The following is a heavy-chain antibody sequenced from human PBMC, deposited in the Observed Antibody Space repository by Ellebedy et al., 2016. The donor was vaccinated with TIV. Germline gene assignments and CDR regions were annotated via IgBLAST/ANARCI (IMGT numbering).Heavy chain of an antibody. D-gene: IGHD2-21*01. Sequence: SVKVSXXASGYTFTSYYMHWVRQAPGQGLEWMGGIIPIFGTANYAQKFQGRVTITADKSTSTAYMQLSSLRSEDTAVYYCAHRPVGIATYYFDYWGQGTLVTVSS. J-gene: IGHJ4*02. V-gene: IGHV1-69*06. CDR3: AHRPVGIATYYFDY. CDR2: IIPIFGTA. CDR1: GYTFTSYY.